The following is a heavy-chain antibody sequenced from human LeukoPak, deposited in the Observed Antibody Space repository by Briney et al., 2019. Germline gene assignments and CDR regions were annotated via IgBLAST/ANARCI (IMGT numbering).Heavy chain of an antibody. D-gene: IGHD4-11*01. CDR1: GGSFSGYY. J-gene: IGHJ4*02. CDR3: ARGVSTVNFDY. CDR2: INHSGST. V-gene: IGHV4-34*01. Sequence: KPSETLSLTCAVYGGSFSGYYWSWIRQPPGKGLEWIGEINHSGSTNYNPSLKSRVTISVDTSKSQFSLKLSSVTAADTAVYYCARGVSTVNFDYWGQGTLVTVSS.